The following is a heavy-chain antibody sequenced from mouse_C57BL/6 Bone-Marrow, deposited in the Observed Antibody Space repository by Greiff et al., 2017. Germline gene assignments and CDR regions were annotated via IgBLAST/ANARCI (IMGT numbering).Heavy chain of an antibody. Sequence: VQLVESGAELMKPGASVKLSCKATGYTFTGYWIEWVKQRPGNGLEWIGEILPGSGSTNYHEKFKGKATFTADTSSNPAYMQLSSLTTEDSSIYYCAGGDYYFDYWGQGTTLTVSS. V-gene: IGHV1-9*01. CDR3: AGGDYYFDY. CDR2: ILPGSGST. J-gene: IGHJ2*01. CDR1: GYTFTGYW.